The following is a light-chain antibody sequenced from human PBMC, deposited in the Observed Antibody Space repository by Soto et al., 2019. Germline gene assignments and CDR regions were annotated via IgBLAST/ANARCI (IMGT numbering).Light chain of an antibody. V-gene: IGKV3-20*01. CDR2: VAS. CDR1: HSVSSSY. CDR3: QQYKA. J-gene: IGKJ1*01. Sequence: NVLTQSPGTLSLSPGERATLSCRASHSVSSSYLAWYQQKPGQAPRLLISVASSRATDIPDRFSGSGSGTDFTLTISRLEPEDFAVYYCQQYKAFGQGTKVEIK.